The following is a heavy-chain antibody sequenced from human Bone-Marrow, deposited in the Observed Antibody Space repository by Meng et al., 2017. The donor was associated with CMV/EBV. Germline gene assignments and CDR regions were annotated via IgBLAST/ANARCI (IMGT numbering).Heavy chain of an antibody. D-gene: IGHD2-2*01. CDR3: TTADYLVVPGAIYPFDI. J-gene: IGHJ3*02. Sequence: SWNAAGYTLTGYYMHWVRQAPGKGLEWVGRIKSKTDGGTTHYAAPVKGRFTISRDDSKNTLYLLMNSLKPEDTAVYYCTTADYLVVPGAIYPFDIWGQGAMVTVSS. CDR1: GYTLTGYY. CDR2: IKSKTDGGTT. V-gene: IGHV3-15*01.